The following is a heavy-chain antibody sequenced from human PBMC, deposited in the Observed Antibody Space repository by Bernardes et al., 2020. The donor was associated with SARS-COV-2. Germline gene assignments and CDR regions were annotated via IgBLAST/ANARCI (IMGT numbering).Heavy chain of an antibody. J-gene: IGHJ2*01. CDR3: AREIKWSWGDDCYTRYFDL. V-gene: IGHV1-8*01. Sequence: ASVKVSCRASGYTFSTYDINWVRQATGQGLEWMGWMNPSSGNSGHAQKFQDRVTMTRNNSITTAYMELSSLRSEDTAVYYCAREIKWSWGDDCYTRYFDLWGRGTLVTVSS. CDR1: GYTFSTYD. D-gene: IGHD2-21*02. CDR2: MNPSSGNS.